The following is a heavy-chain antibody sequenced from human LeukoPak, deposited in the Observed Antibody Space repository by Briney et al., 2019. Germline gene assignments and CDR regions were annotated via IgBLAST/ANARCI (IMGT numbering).Heavy chain of an antibody. Sequence: GESLKISCKGSGYSFTSYWIGWVRQMPGKGLEWMGIIYPGDSDTRYSPSFQGQVTISADQSLSTAYLQWSSLKASDTAMYYCASAYSSGWYYFDYWGQGTLVTVSS. CDR1: GYSFTSYW. V-gene: IGHV5-51*01. CDR3: ASAYSSGWYYFDY. J-gene: IGHJ4*02. D-gene: IGHD6-19*01. CDR2: IYPGDSDT.